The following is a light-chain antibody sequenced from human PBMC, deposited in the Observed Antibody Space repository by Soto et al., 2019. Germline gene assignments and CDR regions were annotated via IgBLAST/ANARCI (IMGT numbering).Light chain of an antibody. Sequence: EIVLTQSPATLSLSPGERATLSCRASQSVSSYLAWYQQKPGQAPRLLIYDASNRATGIPARFSGSGSGTDFTLTISSLEPEDSAVYYCQQGSNWPSFGGGTKVEIK. CDR1: QSVSSY. CDR3: QQGSNWPS. CDR2: DAS. J-gene: IGKJ4*01. V-gene: IGKV3-11*01.